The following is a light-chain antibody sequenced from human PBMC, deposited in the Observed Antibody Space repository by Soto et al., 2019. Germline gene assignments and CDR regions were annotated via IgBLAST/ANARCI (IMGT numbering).Light chain of an antibody. CDR1: QSVYNNY. Sequence: IGLTQSPGPLSLSPGERATLSCRASQSVYNNYLAWYQQKPGQTPRLLVNGASNRDTGIPDRFSGGGSGTDFTLTISSLEPEDFAVYYCQQYGLPPHSFGQGTRVEIK. CDR3: QQYGLPPHS. J-gene: IGKJ2*01. CDR2: GAS. V-gene: IGKV3-20*01.